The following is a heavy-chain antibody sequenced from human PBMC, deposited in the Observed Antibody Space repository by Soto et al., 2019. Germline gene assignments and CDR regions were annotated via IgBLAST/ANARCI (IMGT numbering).Heavy chain of an antibody. D-gene: IGHD3-10*01. CDR3: ARFLYYGSGSYYYYYYGMDG. V-gene: IGHV5-10-1*01. CDR1: GYSFTSYW. CDR2: IDPSDSYT. J-gene: IGHJ6*02. Sequence: PGESLKISCKGSGYSFTSYWISWVRQMPGKGLEWMGRIDPSDSYTNYSPSFQGHVTISADKSISTAYLQWSSLKASDTAMYYCARFLYYGSGSYYYYYYGMDGWGQGTTVTVSS.